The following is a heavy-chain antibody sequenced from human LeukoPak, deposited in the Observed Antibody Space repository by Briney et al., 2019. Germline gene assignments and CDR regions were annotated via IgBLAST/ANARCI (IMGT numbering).Heavy chain of an antibody. D-gene: IGHD2-15*01. CDR2: ISGSGGST. CDR1: GFTFSSYA. CDR3: AKVRNRQWGYEGFDY. Sequence: PGGSLRLSCAASGFTFSSYAMSWVRQAPGKGLEWVSAISGSGGSTYYADSVKGRFIISRDNSKNTLYLQMNSLRAEDTAVYYCAKVRNRQWGYEGFDYWGQGTLVTVSS. J-gene: IGHJ4*02. V-gene: IGHV3-23*01.